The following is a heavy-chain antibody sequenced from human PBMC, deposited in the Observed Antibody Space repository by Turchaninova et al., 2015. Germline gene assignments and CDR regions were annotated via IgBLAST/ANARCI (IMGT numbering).Heavy chain of an antibody. Sequence: GLVRPSETLSLTCSVSDGSIGNYYWTWVRQSPERGLEWIGYIYYTGNTDYNYSLKSRVTISVDTSKNQFSLKLNSVTAADTAVYYCARSMRADTYYGMDLWGQGTPVTVSS. CDR3: ARSMRADTYYGMDL. CDR1: DGSIGNYY. CDR2: IYYTGNT. J-gene: IGHJ6*02. V-gene: IGHV4-59*01.